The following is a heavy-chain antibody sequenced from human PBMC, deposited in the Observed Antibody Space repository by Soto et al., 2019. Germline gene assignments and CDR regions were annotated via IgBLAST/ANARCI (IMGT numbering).Heavy chain of an antibody. V-gene: IGHV1-69*13. D-gene: IGHD4-17*01. J-gene: IGHJ4*02. Sequence: SVKVSCKASGGTFSSYSISWLRQAPGHGLEWMRGIIPIFGTANYAQKFQGRVTITADESTSTAYMELSSLRSEDTAVYYCARDLSVFGDDYALFDYWGQGTLVTVSS. CDR2: IIPIFGTA. CDR3: ARDLSVFGDDYALFDY. CDR1: GGTFSSYS.